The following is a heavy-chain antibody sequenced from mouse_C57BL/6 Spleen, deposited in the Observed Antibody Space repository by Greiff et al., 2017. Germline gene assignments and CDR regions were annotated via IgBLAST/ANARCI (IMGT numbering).Heavy chain of an antibody. CDR2: ISGGGGNT. Sequence: EVQRVESGGGLVKPGGSLKLSCAASGFTFSSYTMSWVRQTPEKRLEWVATISGGGGNTYYPDSVKGRFTISRDNAKNTLYLQMSSLRSEDTALYYCARRGTTVDYAMDYWGQGTSVTVSS. J-gene: IGHJ4*01. CDR1: GFTFSSYT. D-gene: IGHD1-1*01. CDR3: ARRGTTVDYAMDY. V-gene: IGHV5-9*01.